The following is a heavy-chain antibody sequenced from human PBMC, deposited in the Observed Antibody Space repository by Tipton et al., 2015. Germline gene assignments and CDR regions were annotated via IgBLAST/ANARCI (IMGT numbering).Heavy chain of an antibody. CDR1: GGSIGNYY. D-gene: IGHD3-16*01. CDR3: ARESLGRALYFFDY. CDR2: IYDTGTT. Sequence: LRLSCTVSGGSIGNYYWNWIRQPAGKRLEWIGRIYDTGTTNYNPSLKGRVTMSVAAPNNEFTLNLRSVTAADTAVYYCARESLGRALYFFDYWGQGSPVTVSA. V-gene: IGHV4-4*07. J-gene: IGHJ4*02.